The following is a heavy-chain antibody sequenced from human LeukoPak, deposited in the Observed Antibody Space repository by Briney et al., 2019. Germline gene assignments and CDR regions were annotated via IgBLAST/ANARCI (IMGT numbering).Heavy chain of an antibody. CDR2: IYYSGST. CDR1: GGSLSSGDYY. J-gene: IGHJ4*02. Sequence: SETLSLTCTVSGGSLSSGDYYWGWIRQPPGTGLEWVGYIYYSGSTYYNPSLKSRVTISVDTSKNQSSLKLSSVTAADTAVYYCARVNGRGYSGYDLEYYFDYWGQGTLVTVSS. V-gene: IGHV4-30-4*01. CDR3: ARVNGRGYSGYDLEYYFDY. D-gene: IGHD5-12*01.